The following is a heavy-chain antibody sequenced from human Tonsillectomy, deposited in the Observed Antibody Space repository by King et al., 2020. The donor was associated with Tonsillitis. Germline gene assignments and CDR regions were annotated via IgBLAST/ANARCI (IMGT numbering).Heavy chain of an antibody. V-gene: IGHV1-2*02. D-gene: IGHD2-21*02. Sequence: VQLVESGAGVKKPGASLKVSCTTSGNTFTAYYLHWLRQAPGQGLEWMGCISPVSGGTVYAQKFRGRVTMSWDTSISTAYMELSTLTSDDTAVYFCAIEDCGDDCHKSFEYWGQGTLVTVSS. CDR3: AIEDCGDDCHKSFEY. J-gene: IGHJ4*02. CDR2: ISPVSGGT. CDR1: GNTFTAYY.